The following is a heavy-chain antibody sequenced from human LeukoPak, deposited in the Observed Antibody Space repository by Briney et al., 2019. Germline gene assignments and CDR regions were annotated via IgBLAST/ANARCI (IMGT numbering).Heavy chain of an antibody. Sequence: LPGGSLRLSCAASGFTFSSYSMNWVRQAPGKGLEWVSYISSSSSTIYYADSVKGRFTISRDNAKNSLYLQMNSLRAEDTAVYYCARGKTVAGTSVRFDPWGQGTLVTVSS. V-gene: IGHV3-48*04. CDR3: ARGKTVAGTSVRFDP. J-gene: IGHJ5*02. CDR2: ISSSSSTI. CDR1: GFTFSSYS. D-gene: IGHD6-19*01.